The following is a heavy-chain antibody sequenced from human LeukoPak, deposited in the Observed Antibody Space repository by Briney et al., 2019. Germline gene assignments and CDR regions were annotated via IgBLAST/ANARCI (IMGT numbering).Heavy chain of an antibody. D-gene: IGHD2-2*01. Sequence: GGSLRLSCAASGFTLSSFGMDWVRQAPGEGVEGVSYIGTTSSTIYYADSVKGRFTISRDHAKNSLYLRMNSLRAEDTAVYYCARARGYCRGTTCSAYYFDSWGQGTLVTVSS. CDR1: GFTLSSFG. J-gene: IGHJ4*02. V-gene: IGHV3-48*04. CDR2: IGTTSSTI. CDR3: ARARGYCRGTTCSAYYFDS.